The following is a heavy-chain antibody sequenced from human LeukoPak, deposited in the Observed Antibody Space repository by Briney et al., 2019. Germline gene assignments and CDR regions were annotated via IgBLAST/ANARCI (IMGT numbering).Heavy chain of an antibody. J-gene: IGHJ6*03. CDR3: ARAYSSSWVYYYYYMDV. V-gene: IGHV1-46*01. Sequence: ASVKVSCKASGYTFTSYYMHWVRQAPGQGLEWMGIINPSGGSTSYAQKFQGRVTMTRDMSTSTVYMELSSLRSEDTAVYYCARAYSSSWVYYYYYMDVWGKGTTVTVSS. D-gene: IGHD6-13*01. CDR1: GYTFTSYY. CDR2: INPSGGST.